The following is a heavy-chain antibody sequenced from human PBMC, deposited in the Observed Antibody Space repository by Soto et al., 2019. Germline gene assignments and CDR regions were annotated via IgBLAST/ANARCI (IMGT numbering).Heavy chain of an antibody. CDR1: GGSFSGYY. D-gene: IGHD4-17*01. CDR3: AVGTTGGDYVRAWFDP. CDR2: INHSGST. J-gene: IGHJ5*02. V-gene: IGHV4-34*01. Sequence: QVQLQQGGAGLLKPSETLSLTCAVYGGSFSGYYWSWIRQPPGKGLERIGEINHSGSTNYNPSLKSRLSISVDPSRNQFPLKLSAVTAADTAVYYCAVGTTGGDYVRAWFDPWCQGTLVTVSS.